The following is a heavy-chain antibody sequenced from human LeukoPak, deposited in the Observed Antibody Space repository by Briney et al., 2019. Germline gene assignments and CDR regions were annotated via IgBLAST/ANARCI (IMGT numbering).Heavy chain of an antibody. Sequence: PSGTLSLTCAVSGDSISSNNWWSWVRQPPGKGLEWIGEIYHSGSTNYHPSLKSRVTISVDKSKNQFSLKVSSVTAADTAVYYCASIGVGARQGEIDYWGQGTLVTVSS. V-gene: IGHV4-4*02. CDR2: IYHSGST. D-gene: IGHD1-26*01. CDR3: ASIGVGARQGEIDY. CDR1: GDSISSNNW. J-gene: IGHJ4*02.